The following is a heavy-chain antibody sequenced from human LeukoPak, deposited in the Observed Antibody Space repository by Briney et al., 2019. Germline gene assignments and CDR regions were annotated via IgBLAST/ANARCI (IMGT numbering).Heavy chain of an antibody. CDR1: GGTFSSYA. CDR3: ARDVYHDILTGYRPDAFDI. Sequence: ASVKVSCKASGGTFSSYAISWVRQAPGQGLEWMGRIIPILGIANYAQKFQGRVTITADKSTSTAYMELSSLRSEDTAVYYCARDVYHDILTGYRPDAFDIWGQGTMVTVSS. CDR2: IIPILGIA. V-gene: IGHV1-69*04. D-gene: IGHD3-9*01. J-gene: IGHJ3*02.